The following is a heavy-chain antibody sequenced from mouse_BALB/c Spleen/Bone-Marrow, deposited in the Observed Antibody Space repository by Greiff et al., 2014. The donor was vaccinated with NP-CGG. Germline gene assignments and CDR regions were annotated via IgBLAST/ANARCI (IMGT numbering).Heavy chain of an antibody. CDR3: AGNGYFGWIAY. J-gene: IGHJ3*01. CDR2: INPASSTI. Sequence: EVKVVESGGGLVQPGGSLKLSCAASRFDFSRYWMTWVRQAPGKGLEWIGEINPASSTINYTPSLKDKFVISRDNAKNTLYLQMSKVRSEDTALYYCAGNGYFGWIAYWRQGTLFTFSA. V-gene: IGHV4-1*02. D-gene: IGHD2-3*01. CDR1: RFDFSRYW.